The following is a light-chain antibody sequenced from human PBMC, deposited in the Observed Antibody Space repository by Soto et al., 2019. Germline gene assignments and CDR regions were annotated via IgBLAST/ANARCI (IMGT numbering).Light chain of an antibody. J-gene: IGKJ5*01. CDR3: QQYGSSLTT. CDR1: QSLSSSY. Sequence: EIVLRQSPDTLSLSPGERATLSCRASQSLSSSYLAWYQQKPGQAPRLLIYAASSRATGIPDRFSGSGSGTDFTLTISRLETEDFAFYYCQQYGSSLTTFGQGTRLEIK. V-gene: IGKV3-20*01. CDR2: AAS.